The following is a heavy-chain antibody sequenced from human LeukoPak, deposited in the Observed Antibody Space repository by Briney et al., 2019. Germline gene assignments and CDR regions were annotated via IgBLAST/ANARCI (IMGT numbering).Heavy chain of an antibody. CDR3: AKDIFGGSGREKWFDT. Sequence: GGSLRLFCAASGFTFSNYAMSWVRQAPGKGVEWVSTISGSGDNTYYADSVKAGFTISRDNSKNTLYLKMNSLREEDTVVYYCAKDIFGGSGREKWFDTWGQGTLVTVSS. J-gene: IGHJ5*02. D-gene: IGHD3-10*01. CDR2: ISGSGDNT. CDR1: GFTFSNYA. V-gene: IGHV3-23*01.